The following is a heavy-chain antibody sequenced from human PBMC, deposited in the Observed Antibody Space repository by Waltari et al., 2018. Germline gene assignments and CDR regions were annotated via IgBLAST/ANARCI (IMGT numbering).Heavy chain of an antibody. D-gene: IGHD2-21*02. CDR3: AKGWQRVTATHFDY. J-gene: IGHJ4*02. CDR1: GFTFSSYG. V-gene: IGHV3-23*01. Sequence: EVQVLESGGGLVQPGGSLRLSCAASGFTFSSYGMNWVRQAPGKGLEWVAAISGSGGTTYYADSVRGRFTISRDNSKNTLYLQMNSLRAEDTAVYYCAKGWQRVTATHFDYWGQGTLVTVSS. CDR2: ISGSGGTT.